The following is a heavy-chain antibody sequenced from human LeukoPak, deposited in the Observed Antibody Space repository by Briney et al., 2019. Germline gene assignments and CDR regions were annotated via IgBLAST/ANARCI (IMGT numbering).Heavy chain of an antibody. J-gene: IGHJ4*02. CDR2: INTNSGGT. V-gene: IGHV1-2*02. CDR1: GYTFTGYY. D-gene: IGHD2-2*01. Sequence: ASVKVSCKASGYTFTGYYMHWVRQAPGQGLQWMGWINTNSGGTNYAQKFQGRVTMTRDTSISTAYMELSRLRSDDTAVYYCARDKVDCSSTSCYAFNVWDYWGQGTLVTVSS. CDR3: ARDKVDCSSTSCYAFNVWDY.